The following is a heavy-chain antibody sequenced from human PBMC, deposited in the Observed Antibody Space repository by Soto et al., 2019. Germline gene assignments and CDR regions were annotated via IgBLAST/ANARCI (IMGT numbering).Heavy chain of an antibody. Sequence: QVQLVESGGGVVQPGRSLRLSCAASGFTFSSYGMHWVRQAPGKGLEWVAVIWYDGSNKYYADSVKGRFTISRDNSKNTRYLQMNSLRAEDTAVYYCARDPGVYYDSSGYYPWYFDYWGQGTLVTVSS. CDR3: ARDPGVYYDSSGYYPWYFDY. CDR1: GFTFSSYG. D-gene: IGHD3-22*01. J-gene: IGHJ4*02. V-gene: IGHV3-33*01. CDR2: IWYDGSNK.